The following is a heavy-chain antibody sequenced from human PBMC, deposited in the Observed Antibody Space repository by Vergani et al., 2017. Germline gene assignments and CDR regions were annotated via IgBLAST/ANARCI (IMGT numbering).Heavy chain of an antibody. CDR2: IKQGGSEK. V-gene: IGHV3-7*03. D-gene: IGHD3-10*02. CDR1: GFIFSSYW. CDR3: ARGYDFRGVHDY. Sequence: EVQLVESGGGLVQPGGSLRLSCAASGFIFSSYWMNWVRQAPGKGLEWVANIKQGGSEKYYVDSVKGRFTLSRDNAKNSLYLQMNSLRAEDTAVYYCARGYDFRGVHDYWGQGTLVTVSS. J-gene: IGHJ4*02.